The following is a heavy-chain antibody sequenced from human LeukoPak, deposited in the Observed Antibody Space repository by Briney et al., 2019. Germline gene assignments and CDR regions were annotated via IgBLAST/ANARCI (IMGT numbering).Heavy chain of an antibody. D-gene: IGHD3-22*01. V-gene: IGHV4-39*01. CDR3: ARHVGDSSGGGWFDP. CDR2: ISYSGST. Sequence: PETLSLTCTVSGGGSWIRQPPGKGLEWIGSISYSGSTYYNPSLKSRVTISVDTPKNQFSLKLSSVTAADTAVYYCARHVGDSSGGGWFDPWGQGTLVTVSS. CDR1: GGG. J-gene: IGHJ5*02.